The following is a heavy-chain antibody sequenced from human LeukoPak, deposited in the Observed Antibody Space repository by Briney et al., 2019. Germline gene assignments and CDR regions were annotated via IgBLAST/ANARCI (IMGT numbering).Heavy chain of an antibody. CDR1: GFTFSSYE. D-gene: IGHD3-22*01. CDR3: ARGVYDTSGFHEGDAFDI. Sequence: GGSLRLSCAASGFTFSSYEMNWVRQAPGKGLEWVSYISSSGSTIYYADSVKGRFTISRDNAKNSLYLQMNSLRAEDTAVYYCARGVYDTSGFHEGDAFDIWGQGTMVTVSS. V-gene: IGHV3-48*03. CDR2: ISSSGSTI. J-gene: IGHJ3*02.